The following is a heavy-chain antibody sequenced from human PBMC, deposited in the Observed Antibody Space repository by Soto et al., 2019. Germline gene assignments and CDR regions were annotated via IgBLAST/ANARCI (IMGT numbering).Heavy chain of an antibody. CDR3: APHVSCSGGSCQYDAFAI. V-gene: IGHV3-23*01. CDR1: GFTVSSHA. J-gene: IGHJ3*02. Sequence: EVQVLESGGGLVQPGGSLRLSCEGSGFTVSSHAMTWIRQAPGKGPEWVSTVTADGGTYYADSVKGRFAMSRDTSENTRYLQMNSLGAEDTAVYYCAPHVSCSGGSCQYDAFAIRGQGTMVTVSS. CDR2: VTADGGT. D-gene: IGHD2-15*01.